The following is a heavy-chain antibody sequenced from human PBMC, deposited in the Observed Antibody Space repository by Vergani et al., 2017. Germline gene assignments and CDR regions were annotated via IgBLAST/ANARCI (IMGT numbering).Heavy chain of an antibody. J-gene: IGHJ4*02. D-gene: IGHD3-10*01. CDR1: GFNFNSYV. Sequence: EALLWESGGGLVQPGGSLKVSCAASGFNFNSYVMSWVRQAPGKGLEWVAGVSGNGDNTHHADFVKGRFTISRDNSKNMLFLQMNNLRTEDTAIYYCAKQYFVSGNYLFDYWGQGTLVTVSS. CDR3: AKQYFVSGNYLFDY. CDR2: VSGNGDNT. V-gene: IGHV3-23*01.